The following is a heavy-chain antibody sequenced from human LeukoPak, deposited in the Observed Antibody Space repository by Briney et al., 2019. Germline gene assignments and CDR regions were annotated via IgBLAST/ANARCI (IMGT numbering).Heavy chain of an antibody. V-gene: IGHV4-39*01. CDR2: IYYSGST. D-gene: IGHD3-10*01. CDR3: ARTSGSYLKWFDP. CDR1: GGSISSSSYY. Sequence: SETLSLTCTVSGGSISSSSYYWGWIRQPPGKGLEWIGSIYYSGSTYYNPSLKSRVTISVDTPKNQFSLKLSSVTATDTAVYYCARTSGSYLKWFDPWGQGTLVTVSS. J-gene: IGHJ5*02.